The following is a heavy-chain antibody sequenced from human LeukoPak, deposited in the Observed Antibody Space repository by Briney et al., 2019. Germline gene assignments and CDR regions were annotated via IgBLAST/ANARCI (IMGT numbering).Heavy chain of an antibody. J-gene: IGHJ4*02. CDR2: ISETGDST. CDR1: GFNLNNYA. CDR3: AKGSRSSGHYSDY. D-gene: IGHD3-22*01. V-gene: IGHV3-23*01. Sequence: GGSLRLSCVASGFNLNNYAMNWVRLAPGKGLEWVSTISETGDSTSYADSMKGRFTISRDSSKNTLYLQMNSLRAEDTAVYYCAKGSRSSGHYSDYWGQGTLVTVSS.